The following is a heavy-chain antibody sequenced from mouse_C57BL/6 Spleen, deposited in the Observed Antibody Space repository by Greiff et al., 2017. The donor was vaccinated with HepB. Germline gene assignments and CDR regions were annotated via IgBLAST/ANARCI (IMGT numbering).Heavy chain of an antibody. CDR3: ARNDGSSFYYAMDY. CDR1: GFTFSDYG. Sequence: DVKLVESGGGLVKPGGSLKLSCAASGFTFSDYGMHWVRQAPEKGLEWVAYISSGSSTIYYADTVKGRFTISRDNAKNTLFLQMTSLRSEDTAMYYCARNDGSSFYYAMDYWGQGTSVTVSS. CDR2: ISSGSSTI. V-gene: IGHV5-17*01. J-gene: IGHJ4*01. D-gene: IGHD1-1*01.